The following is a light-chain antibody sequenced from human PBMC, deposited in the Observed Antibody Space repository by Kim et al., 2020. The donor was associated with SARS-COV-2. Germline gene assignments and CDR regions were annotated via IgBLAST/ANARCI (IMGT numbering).Light chain of an antibody. V-gene: IGKV3D-7*01. CDR1: QSVSSSY. J-gene: IGKJ1*01. CDR3: QQDYNLPQT. Sequence: PGERFTLSCRASQSVSSSYLTWYQQKPGQAPRLLIYGASTRATSIPARFSGSGSGTDFTLTISSLQPEDFAVYYCQQDYNLPQTFGQGTKVDIK. CDR2: GAS.